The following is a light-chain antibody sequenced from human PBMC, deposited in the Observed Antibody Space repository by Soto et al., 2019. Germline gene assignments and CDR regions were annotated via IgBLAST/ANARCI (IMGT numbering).Light chain of an antibody. Sequence: QSALTQPASVSGSPGQSITISCTGTSSDVGTYNYVSWYQQYPGKAPKPMIYDVTNRPSGVSTRFSGSKSGNTASLTISGLQAEDEADYYRTSYRGTGTFEVFGGGTKLTVL. CDR3: TSYRGTGTFEV. V-gene: IGLV2-14*01. CDR2: DVT. CDR1: SSDVGTYNY. J-gene: IGLJ2*01.